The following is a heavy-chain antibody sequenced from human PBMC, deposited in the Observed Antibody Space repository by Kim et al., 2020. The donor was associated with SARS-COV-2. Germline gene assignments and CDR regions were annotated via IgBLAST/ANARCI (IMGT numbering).Heavy chain of an antibody. CDR3: ARVYSGSHHFDY. J-gene: IGHJ4*02. CDR2: I. Sequence: IYYADAGKGRFINPRDNAENSLYLQMNSLRAEDTSVYYCARVYSGSHHFDYWGQGTLLTVSS. V-gene: IGHV3-21*01. D-gene: IGHD1-1*01.